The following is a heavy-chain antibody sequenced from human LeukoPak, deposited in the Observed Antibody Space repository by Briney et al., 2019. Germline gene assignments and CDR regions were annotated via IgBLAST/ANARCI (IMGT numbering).Heavy chain of an antibody. Sequence: ASVRVSCKASGYTFTGYYMHWVRQAPGQGLEWMGWINPNSGDTDYAQKFQGRVTMTRDTSISTAYMELGRLRSDDTAVYYCARGGVAGLSGSGAFDIWGQGTMVTVSS. CDR3: ARGGVAGLSGSGAFDI. V-gene: IGHV1-2*02. D-gene: IGHD3-10*01. CDR1: GYTFTGYY. CDR2: INPNSGDT. J-gene: IGHJ3*02.